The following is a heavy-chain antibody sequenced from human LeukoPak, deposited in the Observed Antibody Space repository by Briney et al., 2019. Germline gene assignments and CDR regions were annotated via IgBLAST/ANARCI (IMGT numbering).Heavy chain of an antibody. CDR1: GYTLTELS. CDR3: ARGVVAASGNWFDP. Sequence: GASVKVSCKVSGYTLTELSIHWVRQAPGKGLEWMGGFDPENGEIIYAQKFQGRVTMTRDTSTSTVYMELSSLRSEDTAVYYCARGVVAASGNWFDPWGQGTLVTVSS. CDR2: FDPENGEI. J-gene: IGHJ5*02. V-gene: IGHV1-24*01. D-gene: IGHD2-2*01.